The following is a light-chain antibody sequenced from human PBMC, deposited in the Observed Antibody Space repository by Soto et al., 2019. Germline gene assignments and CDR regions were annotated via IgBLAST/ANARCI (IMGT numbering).Light chain of an antibody. V-gene: IGKV3-20*01. J-gene: IGKJ1*01. Sequence: EIVLTQSPGTLSLSPGERATLSCRASQSVSSSYLAWYQQKPGQAPRLLIYGASSRATGIPDRFSGSGSGTDFTLTISRLEPEDFAVYYWQQYASSLWTFGQGTKVELK. CDR3: QQYASSLWT. CDR2: GAS. CDR1: QSVSSSY.